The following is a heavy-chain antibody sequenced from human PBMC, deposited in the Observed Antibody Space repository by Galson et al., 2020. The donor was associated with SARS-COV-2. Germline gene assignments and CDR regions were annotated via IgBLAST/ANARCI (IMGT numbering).Heavy chain of an antibody. D-gene: IGHD3-16*02. J-gene: IGHJ3*02. CDR1: GFTFDDYA. V-gene: IGHV3-9*01. CDR3: ARRLLLGGLSSQAYVFDI. CDR2: INRNSVTI. Sequence: SLKISCAASGFTFDDYAMHWVRQVPGKGLEWVSGINRNSVTILYADSVKGRFTTSRDNAKNSLYLQMNSLGAEDTALYYCARRLLLGGLSSQAYVFDIWCQGTMVTVSS.